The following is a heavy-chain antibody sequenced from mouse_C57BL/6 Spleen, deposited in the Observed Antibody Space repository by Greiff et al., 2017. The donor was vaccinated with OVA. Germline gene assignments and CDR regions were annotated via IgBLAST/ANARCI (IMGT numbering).Heavy chain of an antibody. CDR3: TVDSSGYRFDY. D-gene: IGHD3-2*02. V-gene: IGHV6-6*01. J-gene: IGHJ2*01. CDR2: IRNKANNHAT. CDR1: GFTFSDAW. Sequence: EVQLVESGGGLVQPGGSMKLSCAASGFTFSDAWMDWVRQSPEKGLEWVAEIRNKANNHATYYAESVKGRFTISRDDSKSSVYLQMNSLRAEDTGIYYCTVDSSGYRFDYWGQGTTLTVSS.